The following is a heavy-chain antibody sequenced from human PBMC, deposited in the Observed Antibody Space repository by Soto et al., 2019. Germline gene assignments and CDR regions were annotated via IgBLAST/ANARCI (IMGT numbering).Heavy chain of an antibody. Sequence: GGSLRLSCAASGFTFSDYYMSWIRQAPGKGLEWVSYISSSGSTIYYADSVKGRFTISRDNAKNSLYLQMNSLRVEDTAVYYCARDGITMVRGVIEHAFDIWGQGTMVTVSS. V-gene: IGHV3-11*01. D-gene: IGHD3-10*01. CDR3: ARDGITMVRGVIEHAFDI. CDR2: ISSSGSTI. J-gene: IGHJ3*02. CDR1: GFTFSDYY.